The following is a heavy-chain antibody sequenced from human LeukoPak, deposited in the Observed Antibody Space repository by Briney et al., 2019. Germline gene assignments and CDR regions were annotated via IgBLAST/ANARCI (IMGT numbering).Heavy chain of an antibody. D-gene: IGHD2-8*01. J-gene: IGHJ4*02. Sequence: PSETLSLTCIVSGASVSSGDHHWSWIRQAPGKGLEWIGHNMNTYYNPSLKSRATISIGTSKNQFSLMLSTVTAADTAIYYCATYYVNGAGRGHWGPGTLVTVSS. V-gene: IGHV4-61*08. CDR1: GASVSSGDHH. CDR3: ATYYVNGAGRGH. CDR2: NMNT.